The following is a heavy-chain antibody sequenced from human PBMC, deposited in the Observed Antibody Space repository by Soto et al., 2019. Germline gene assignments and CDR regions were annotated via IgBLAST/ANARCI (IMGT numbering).Heavy chain of an antibody. J-gene: IGHJ4*02. V-gene: IGHV3-33*01. Sequence: QVQLVESGGGVVQPGRSLRLSCAASGFTFSSYGMHWVRQAPGKGLEWVAVIWYDGSNKYYADSVKGRFTISRDNSKNTLYLQMNSLRAEDTAVYYCARDHNVGAIDYWGQGTLVTVSS. D-gene: IGHD3-10*01. CDR3: ARDHNVGAIDY. CDR2: IWYDGSNK. CDR1: GFTFSSYG.